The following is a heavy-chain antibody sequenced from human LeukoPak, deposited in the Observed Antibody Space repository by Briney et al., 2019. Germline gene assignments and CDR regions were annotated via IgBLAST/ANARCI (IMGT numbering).Heavy chain of an antibody. CDR3: ARHEDTKVRGVGGGY. J-gene: IGHJ4*02. Sequence: GGSLRLSCAASGFTFSSYSMNWVRQAPGKGLEWVSSISSSSSYIYYADSVKGRFTISRDNAKNSLYLQMNSLRAEDTAVYYCARHEDTKVRGVGGGYWGQGTLVTVSS. D-gene: IGHD3-10*01. V-gene: IGHV3-21*01. CDR2: ISSSSSYI. CDR1: GFTFSSYS.